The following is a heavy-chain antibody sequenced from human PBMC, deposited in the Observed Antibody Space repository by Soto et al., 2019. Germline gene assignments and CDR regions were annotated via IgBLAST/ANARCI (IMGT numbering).Heavy chain of an antibody. Sequence: SETLALTCTVSGGSISSYYWSWIRQPPGKGLEWIGYIYYSGSTNYNPSLKSRVTISVDTSKNQFSLKLSSVTAADTAVYYCARLKLEPAYYCAMHVWGKATTVTVSS. CDR2: IYYSGST. CDR1: GGSISSYY. CDR3: ARLKLEPAYYCAMHV. J-gene: IGHJ6*04. D-gene: IGHD1-1*01. V-gene: IGHV4-59*01.